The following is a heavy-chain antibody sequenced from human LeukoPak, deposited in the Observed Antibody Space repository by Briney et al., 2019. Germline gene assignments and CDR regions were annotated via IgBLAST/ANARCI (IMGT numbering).Heavy chain of an antibody. D-gene: IGHD3-10*01. CDR1: GFTFSSYG. V-gene: IGHV3-30*02. J-gene: IGHJ4*02. CDR2: IRYDGSNK. Sequence: PGGSLRLSCAASGFTFSSYGIHWVRQAPGKGLEWVAFIRYDGSNKYYADSVKGRFTISRDNSKNTLYLQMNSLRAEDTAVYYCAKDQLWFGESPIGYWGQGTLVTVSS. CDR3: AKDQLWFGESPIGY.